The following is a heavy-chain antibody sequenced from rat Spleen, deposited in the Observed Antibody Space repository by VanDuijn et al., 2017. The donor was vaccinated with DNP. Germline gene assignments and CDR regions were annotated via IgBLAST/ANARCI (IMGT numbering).Heavy chain of an antibody. J-gene: IGHJ2*01. D-gene: IGHD1-6*01. CDR2: TTSSGGST. Sequence: EVQLVESGGDLVQPGRSLKLSCVGSGFTFNNYWMTWFRQVPGRGLEWVASTTSSGGSTYYPDSVKGRFTISRDNAKSILYLQMNSLRSEDMATYYCARHVLPLRIWDYWGQGVMVTVSS. CDR3: ARHVLPLRIWDY. CDR1: GFTFNNYW. V-gene: IGHV5-31*01.